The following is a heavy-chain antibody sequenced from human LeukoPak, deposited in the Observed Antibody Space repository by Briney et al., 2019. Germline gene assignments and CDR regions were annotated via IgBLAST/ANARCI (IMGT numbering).Heavy chain of an antibody. CDR3: ARGSSSWPYPSDY. CDR2: IIPIFGTA. J-gene: IGHJ4*02. V-gene: IGHV1-69*05. Sequence: GASVKVSCKASGGTFSSYAISWVRQAPGQGLEWMGGIIPIFGTANYAQKFQGRVTITTDESTSTAYMELSSLRSEDTAVYYCARGSSSWPYPSDYWGQGTLVTVSS. CDR1: GGTFSSYA. D-gene: IGHD6-13*01.